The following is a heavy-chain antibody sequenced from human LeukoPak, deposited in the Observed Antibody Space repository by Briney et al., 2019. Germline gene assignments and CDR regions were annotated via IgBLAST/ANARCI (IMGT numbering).Heavy chain of an antibody. Sequence: PGGSLRLSCAASGFTFSSYAMSWVRQAPGKGLEWVSAISGSGGSTYYADSVKGRFTISRDNSKNTLYLQMNSLRAEDTAVYYCAKDRLYDSSGYYYATRYYGMDVWGQGTTVTVSS. D-gene: IGHD3-22*01. CDR3: AKDRLYDSSGYYYATRYYGMDV. CDR2: ISGSGGST. CDR1: GFTFSSYA. V-gene: IGHV3-23*01. J-gene: IGHJ6*02.